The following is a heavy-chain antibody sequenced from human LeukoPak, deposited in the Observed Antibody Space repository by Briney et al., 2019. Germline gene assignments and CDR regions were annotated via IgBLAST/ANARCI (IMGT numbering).Heavy chain of an antibody. Sequence: KTGRSLRLSCPAPTLTFSSYSMNRIRKAPGKGLDWVPPIKNSSSHIYYADSENSRFTISRDNTKNSLYLQVNSLRAEDSAVYDCASDGPYSCYRAGVQYWVQGTM. D-gene: IGHD2-15*01. J-gene: IGHJ4*02. CDR2: IKNSSSHI. CDR3: ASDGPYSCYRAGVQY. CDR1: TLTFSSYS. V-gene: IGHV3-21*01.